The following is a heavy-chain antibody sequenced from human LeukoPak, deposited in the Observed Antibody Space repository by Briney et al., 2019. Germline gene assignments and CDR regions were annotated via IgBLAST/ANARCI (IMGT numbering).Heavy chain of an antibody. J-gene: IGHJ4*02. CDR2: ISWNSSSI. CDR3: AKDKEIVVVTGSLDY. V-gene: IGHV3-9*01. CDR1: GFTFENYA. D-gene: IGHD2-21*02. Sequence: GGSLRLSCAASGFTFENYAMHWVRQAPGKGLEWVSGISWNSSSIGYADSVKGRFTISRDNAKNSLYLQMNSLRAEDTALYYCAKDKEIVVVTGSLDYWGQGTLVTVSS.